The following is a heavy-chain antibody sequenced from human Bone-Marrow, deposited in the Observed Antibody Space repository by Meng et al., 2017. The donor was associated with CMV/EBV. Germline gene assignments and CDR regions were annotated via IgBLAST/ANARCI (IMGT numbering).Heavy chain of an antibody. CDR2: INSDGSST. CDR3: ARGRNWFDP. J-gene: IGHJ5*02. CDR1: GFTFSSYW. V-gene: IGHV3-74*01. Sequence: GESLKISCAASGFTFSSYWMHWVRQAPGKGLVWVSRINSDGSSTSYADSVKGRLSISRDNAKNTLYLQMNSLRAEETPVYYCARGRNWFDPWGQGNVVNVAS.